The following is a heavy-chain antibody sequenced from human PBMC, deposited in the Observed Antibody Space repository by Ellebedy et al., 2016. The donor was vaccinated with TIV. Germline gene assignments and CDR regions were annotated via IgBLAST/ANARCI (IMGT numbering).Heavy chain of an antibody. J-gene: IGHJ6*02. Sequence: MPSETLSLTCAVYGGSFSGYYWSWIRQPPGKGLEWIGEINHSGSTNYNPSLKSRVTITVDTSKNQFPLNLSSVTAADTAVYYCARVGRTMVRGVTYYYYYGMDVWGQGTTVTVSS. CDR1: GGSFSGYY. CDR2: INHSGST. CDR3: ARVGRTMVRGVTYYYYYGMDV. V-gene: IGHV4-34*01. D-gene: IGHD3-10*01.